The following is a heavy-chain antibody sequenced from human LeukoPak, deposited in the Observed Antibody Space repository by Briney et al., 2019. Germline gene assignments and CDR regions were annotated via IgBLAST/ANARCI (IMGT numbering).Heavy chain of an antibody. J-gene: IGHJ4*02. D-gene: IGHD5-24*01. CDR2: ISSNSSHT. V-gene: IGHV3-21*01. CDR1: GFTFSSYR. Sequence: GGSLRLSCAASGFTFSSYRMNWVRQAPGKGQEWVSLISSNSSHTYNADSVKGRFTISRDNAKNSLYLEMNSLRVEDTAVYYCARTRDGYNFGPFDCWGQGTLVTVST. CDR3: ARTRDGYNFGPFDC.